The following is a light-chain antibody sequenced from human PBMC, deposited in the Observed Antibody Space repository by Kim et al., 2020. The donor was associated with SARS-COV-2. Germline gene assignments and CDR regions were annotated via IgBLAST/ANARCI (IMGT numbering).Light chain of an antibody. Sequence: EIVLTQSPGTLSLSPGERATLSCRASQNVNSNYLAWYQQKPGQAPRLLIYGASSRATGIPDTFSGSGSGTDFTLTISRLEPEDFAVYYCQQYGSSPRTFGQGTKVDIK. CDR1: QNVNSNY. J-gene: IGKJ1*01. CDR2: GAS. CDR3: QQYGSSPRT. V-gene: IGKV3-20*01.